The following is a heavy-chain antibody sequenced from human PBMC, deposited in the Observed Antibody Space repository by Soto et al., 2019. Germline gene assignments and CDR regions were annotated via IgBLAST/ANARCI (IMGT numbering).Heavy chain of an antibody. CDR3: ARDRKGDYGMDV. J-gene: IGHJ6*02. CDR2: ISYSGSP. Sequence: TSETLSLTCSVSGGSISPHYWSWIRQPPGKGLEWIGYISYSGSPNYSPSLKSRVTISVDTSKNQFSLKLSSVTAADTAVYYCARDRKGDYGMDVWGRGTTVTVSS. CDR1: GGSISPHY. D-gene: IGHD3-16*01. V-gene: IGHV4-59*11.